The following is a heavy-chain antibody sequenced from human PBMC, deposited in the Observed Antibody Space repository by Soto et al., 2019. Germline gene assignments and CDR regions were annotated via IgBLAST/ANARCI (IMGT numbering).Heavy chain of an antibody. Sequence: ASVKVSCKASGYTFTGYYMHRVRQAPGQGLEWMGWINPNSGGTNYAQKFQGWVTMTRDTSISTAYMELSRLRSDDTAVYYCARGNDILTGYYFTMYYRGQGTLVTVSS. CDR3: ARGNDILTGYYFTMYY. J-gene: IGHJ4*02. CDR1: GYTFTGYY. V-gene: IGHV1-2*04. CDR2: INPNSGGT. D-gene: IGHD3-9*01.